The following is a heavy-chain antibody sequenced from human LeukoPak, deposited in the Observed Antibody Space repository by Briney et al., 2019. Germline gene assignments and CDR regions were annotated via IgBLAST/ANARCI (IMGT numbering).Heavy chain of an antibody. D-gene: IGHD1-1*01. CDR3: ARGLGWKVTPMGLFYMDV. Sequence: PSETLSLTCGVDGGSFSGYDWTWVRQPPGKGLEWIGQINYGGDTNYNPSLKSRVTISVDTSKNQFPLKVTSVTAADTAVYYCARGLGWKVTPMGLFYMDVWGEGATVTVSS. CDR1: GGSFSGYD. CDR2: INYGGDT. V-gene: IGHV4-34*01. J-gene: IGHJ6*03.